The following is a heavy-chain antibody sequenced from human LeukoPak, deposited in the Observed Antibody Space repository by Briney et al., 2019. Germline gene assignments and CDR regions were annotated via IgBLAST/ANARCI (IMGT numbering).Heavy chain of an antibody. CDR1: GGSISGYY. D-gene: IGHD1-26*01. CDR2: IYYSGST. CDR3: ARMDSVGATGADY. Sequence: SETLSLTFTVSGGSISGYYWGWIRQPPGKGLEWIGSIYYSGSTYYNPSLKSRVTISVDTSKNQFSLKLSSVTAADTAVYYCARMDSVGATGADYWGQGTLVTVSS. J-gene: IGHJ4*02. V-gene: IGHV4-39*07.